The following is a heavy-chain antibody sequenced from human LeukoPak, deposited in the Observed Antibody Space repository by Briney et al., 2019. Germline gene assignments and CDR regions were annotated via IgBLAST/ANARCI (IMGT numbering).Heavy chain of an antibody. CDR2: ISSSSSYI. Sequence: KAGGSLRLSCAASGFTFSSYSMNWVRQAPGKGLEWVSSISSSSSYIYYADSVKGRFTISRDNAKNSLYLQMNSLRAEDTAVYYCARWRRRDSSGFDYWGQGTLVTVSS. CDR3: ARWRRRDSSGFDY. V-gene: IGHV3-21*01. D-gene: IGHD3-22*01. J-gene: IGHJ4*02. CDR1: GFTFSSYS.